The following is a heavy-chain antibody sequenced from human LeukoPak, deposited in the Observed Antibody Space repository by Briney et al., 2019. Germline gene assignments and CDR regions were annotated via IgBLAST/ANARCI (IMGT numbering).Heavy chain of an antibody. Sequence: PGRSLRLSCAASGFTFRNSGMHWVRQAPGKGLEWVAVISYDGNNYYYADSVKGRFTISRDNSKNTLYLQMNSLIAEDTAVYHCAKGRQQLVRSVDYWGQGTLVTVSS. CDR3: AKGRQQLVRSVDY. V-gene: IGHV3-30*18. CDR2: ISYDGNNY. J-gene: IGHJ4*01. CDR1: GFTFRNSG. D-gene: IGHD6-13*01.